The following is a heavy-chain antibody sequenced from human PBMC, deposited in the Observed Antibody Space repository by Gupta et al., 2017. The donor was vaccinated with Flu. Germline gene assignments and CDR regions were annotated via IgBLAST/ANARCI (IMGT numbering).Heavy chain of an antibody. J-gene: IGHJ4*02. D-gene: IGHD3-3*01. V-gene: IGHV3-15*01. CDR1: GFTFSNAW. Sequence: EVQLVESGGGLVKPGGSLRLSCAASGFTFSNAWMSWVRQAPGKGLEWVGRIKSKTDGGTTDYAAPVKGRFTISRDDSKNTLYLQMNSLKTEDTAVYYCTTTFGFEGPGFWSGYYLRVTSGDFDYWGQGTLVTVSS. CDR2: IKSKTDGGTT. CDR3: TTTFGFEGPGFWSGYYLRVTSGDFDY.